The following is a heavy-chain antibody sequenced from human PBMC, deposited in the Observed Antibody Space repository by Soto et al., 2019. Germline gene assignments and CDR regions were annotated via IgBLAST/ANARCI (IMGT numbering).Heavy chain of an antibody. J-gene: IGHJ6*04. Sequence: QVQPQQWGAGLLKPSETLSLPCVVNGGSFSGYYWSWVRQPPGQGLEWIGEVNHSGITDSSPTLKSRVTTSVDASRGEFSLNLTSATAAGTAVYYCEGGRSSVPDRRGIGYYGLDVWAKGTTVTVS. CDR1: GGSFSGYY. CDR2: VNHSGIT. D-gene: IGHD3-3*01. V-gene: IGHV4-34*01. CDR3: EGGRSSVPDRRGIGYYGLDV.